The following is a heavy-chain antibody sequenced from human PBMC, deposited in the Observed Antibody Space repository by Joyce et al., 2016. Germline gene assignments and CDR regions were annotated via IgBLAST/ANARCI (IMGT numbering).Heavy chain of an antibody. CDR3: ARRSGYSSGRWGVTWFDP. CDR1: GGSISSSSDY. J-gene: IGHJ5*02. CDR2: IYYSGSS. V-gene: IGHV4-39*01. Sequence: QLHLQESGPGLVKPSETLSLTCTVSGGSISSSSDYWDWIRQPPGKGLEWIGSIYYSGSSYSNPSLKSRVTTSVDTSKNQFSLKLSSVTPADTAVYYCARRSGYSSGRWGVTWFDPWGQGTLVTASS. D-gene: IGHD6-25*01.